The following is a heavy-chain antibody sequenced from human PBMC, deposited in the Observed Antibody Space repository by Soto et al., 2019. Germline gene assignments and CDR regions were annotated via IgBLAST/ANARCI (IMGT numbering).Heavy chain of an antibody. D-gene: IGHD4-17*01. J-gene: IGHJ4*02. Sequence: QVQLAESGGGVVQPGRSLRLSCVGSGFRFSDYGMHWVRQAPGKGLEWVAMMSFDGTYNYYADSVKGRFIISRDNSKNTLYLQMNSLRAEDTAVYFCAKDCRDGEYNSVYDFWGQGTLVTVSS. CDR3: AKDCRDGEYNSVYDF. V-gene: IGHV3-30*18. CDR1: GFRFSDYG. CDR2: MSFDGTYN.